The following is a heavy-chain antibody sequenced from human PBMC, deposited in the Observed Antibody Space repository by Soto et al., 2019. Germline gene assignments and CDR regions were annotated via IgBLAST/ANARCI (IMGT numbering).Heavy chain of an antibody. J-gene: IGHJ4*02. Sequence: SETLALTCTVSGGSISRSPYYWAWIRQPPGEGLQWIGNINYNGNTFYNPSLKSRVTISVDTSKNQFSLKLSSVTAADTAVYYCASWYSSSWYSFDYWGQGTLVTVSS. D-gene: IGHD6-13*01. CDR2: INYNGNT. CDR1: GGSISRSPYY. CDR3: ASWYSSSWYSFDY. V-gene: IGHV4-39*07.